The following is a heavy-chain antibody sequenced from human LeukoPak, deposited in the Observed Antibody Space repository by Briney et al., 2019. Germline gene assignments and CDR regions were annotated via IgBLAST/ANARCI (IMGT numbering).Heavy chain of an antibody. CDR1: GCTFRSYP. V-gene: IGHV3-23*01. CDR2: ISGSGGTT. CDR3: AKNSAPDFRERY. D-gene: IGHD3-3*01. Sequence: GGSLRLSCAASGCTFRSYPMTWVRQTPEKGLEWVSSISGSGGTTYYADSVKGRFTISRDNSKNTLYLQMNSLRGEETAVYFCAKNSAPDFRERYWGQGALVSVSS. J-gene: IGHJ4*02.